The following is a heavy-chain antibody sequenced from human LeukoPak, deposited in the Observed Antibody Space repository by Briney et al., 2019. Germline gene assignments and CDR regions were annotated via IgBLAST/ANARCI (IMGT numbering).Heavy chain of an antibody. D-gene: IGHD2-15*01. V-gene: IGHV1-18*01. CDR3: ARDEGGIVVVVAAKAFDI. CDR2: ISPYNGNT. J-gene: IGHJ3*02. CDR1: GYTFTSYG. Sequence: ASVKVSCKASGYTFTSYGISWVRQAPGQGLEWMGWISPYNGNTNYAQKLQGRVTMTTDTSTSTAYMEVRSLRSDDTAVYYCARDEGGIVVVVAAKAFDIWGQGTMVTVSS.